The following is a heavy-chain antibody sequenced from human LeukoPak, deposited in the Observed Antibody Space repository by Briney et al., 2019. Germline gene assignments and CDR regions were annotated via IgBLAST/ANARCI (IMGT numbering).Heavy chain of an antibody. D-gene: IGHD3-22*01. CDR2: ISSSGSTI. Sequence: GGSLRLSCAASGFTFSSYEMNWVRQAPGKGLEWVSYISSSGSTIYYADSVKGQFTISRDNAKNSLYLQMSSLRAEDTAVYYCARVHYYDSSGFDYWAREPWSPSPQ. J-gene: IGHJ4*02. CDR3: ARVHYYDSSGFDY. CDR1: GFTFSSYE. V-gene: IGHV3-48*03.